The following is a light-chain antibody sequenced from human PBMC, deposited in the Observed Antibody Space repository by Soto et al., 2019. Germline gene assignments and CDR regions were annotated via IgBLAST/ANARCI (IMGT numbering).Light chain of an antibody. J-gene: IGLJ3*02. V-gene: IGLV2-14*03. CDR2: EVN. CDR3: SSYTTTITV. CDR1: SSDVGAYVY. Sequence: QSALTQPASVSGSPGQSITISCGGTSSDVGAYVYVSWYQQYPGKAPKLIIYEVNNRPSGVSGRFSGSKSDTTASLTISGLQAEDEADYYCSSYTTTITVFGGGTKLTVL.